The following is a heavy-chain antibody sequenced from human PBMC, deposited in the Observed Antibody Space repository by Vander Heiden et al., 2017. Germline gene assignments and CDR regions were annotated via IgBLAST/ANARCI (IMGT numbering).Heavy chain of an antibody. CDR1: GFTFSEYY. Sequence: QVQLVESGGGLVKPGGSMRLSCAASGFTFSEYYMSWIRQAPGKGLEWVSYISPSGTTIYYADSVKGRFTISRDNAKNSLYLQMNSLRVEDTAVYYCARGQAVANPYYRGMDVWGQGTTVTVSS. CDR3: ARGQAVANPYYRGMDV. D-gene: IGHD6-19*01. CDR2: ISPSGTTI. J-gene: IGHJ6*02. V-gene: IGHV3-11*01.